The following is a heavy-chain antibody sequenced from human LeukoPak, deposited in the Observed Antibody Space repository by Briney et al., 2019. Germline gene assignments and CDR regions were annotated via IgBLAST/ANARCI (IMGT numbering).Heavy chain of an antibody. CDR2: IYYTGST. CDR3: ARGRMDPSILLDY. D-gene: IGHD2-21*01. J-gene: IGHJ4*02. CDR1: GESVSGFY. Sequence: SETLSLTCAVSGESVSGFYWNWIRQPPGKGLEWIGYIYYTGSTNYNPSLKSRVTISIDTAKNQFSLKLSSVTAADTAVYYCARGRMDPSILLDYWGQGTLVTVSS. V-gene: IGHV4-59*02.